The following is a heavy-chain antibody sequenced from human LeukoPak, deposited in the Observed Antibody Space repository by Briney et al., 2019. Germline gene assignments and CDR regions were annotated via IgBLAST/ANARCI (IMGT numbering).Heavy chain of an antibody. J-gene: IGHJ4*02. V-gene: IGHV1-8*01. CDR1: GYTFTSYD. Sequence: ASVKVSCKASGYTFTSYDINWVRQATGQGLEWMGWKNPNSGNTGYAQKFQGRVTMTRNTSISTAYMELSSLRSEDTAVYYCARGLVAAAGISDYWGQGTLIVVSS. D-gene: IGHD6-13*01. CDR2: KNPNSGNT. CDR3: ARGLVAAAGISDY.